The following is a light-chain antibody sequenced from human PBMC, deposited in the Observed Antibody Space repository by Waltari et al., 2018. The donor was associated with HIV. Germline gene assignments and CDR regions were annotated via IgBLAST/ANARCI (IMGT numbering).Light chain of an antibody. CDR2: DVS. Sequence: QSALTQPASVSGSPGQSVTVSCSGSGKDLGAYDYVSWFQQHPDKAPQLIIFDVSKRPSGIFDRFSASKSGNTASLTISGLQPEDEADYFCCSYTSSDTWVFGGGTKVTVL. J-gene: IGLJ3*02. V-gene: IGLV2-14*03. CDR3: CSYTSSDTWV. CDR1: GKDLGAYDY.